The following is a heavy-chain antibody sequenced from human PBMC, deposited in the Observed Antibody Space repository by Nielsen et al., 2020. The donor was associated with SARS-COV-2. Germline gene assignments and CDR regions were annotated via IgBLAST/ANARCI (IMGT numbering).Heavy chain of an antibody. J-gene: IGHJ5*02. D-gene: IGHD6-13*01. CDR3: ARNLAGYSTRLAFGP. Sequence: SLKISCAASGFTFDDYAMHWVRQAPGKGLEWVSGISWNSGSIGYADSVKGRFTISRDNAKNSLYLQMNSLRAEDTALYYCARNLAGYSTRLAFGPWGQGTLVTVSS. CDR1: GFTFDDYA. CDR2: ISWNSGSI. V-gene: IGHV3-9*01.